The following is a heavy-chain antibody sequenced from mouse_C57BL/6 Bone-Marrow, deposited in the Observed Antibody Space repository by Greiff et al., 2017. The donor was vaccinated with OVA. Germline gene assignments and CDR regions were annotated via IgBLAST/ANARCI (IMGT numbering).Heavy chain of an antibody. J-gene: IGHJ2*01. CDR2: IDPNSGGT. CDR3: ERKHSNYLYYFDY. D-gene: IGHD2-5*01. CDR1: GYTFTSYW. Sequence: VQLQQPGAELVKPGASVKLSCKASGYTFTSYWMHWVKQRPGRGLEWIGRIDPNSGGTKYNEKFKSKATLTVDKSSSTAYMQLSSLTSEDSAVYYWERKHSNYLYYFDYWGQGTTLTVSS. V-gene: IGHV1-72*01.